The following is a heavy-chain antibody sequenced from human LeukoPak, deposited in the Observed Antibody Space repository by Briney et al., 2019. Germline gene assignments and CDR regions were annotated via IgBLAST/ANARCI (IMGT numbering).Heavy chain of an antibody. CDR2: ISAYNGNT. CDR3: ARDMRDWGPPYRYYYYMDV. Sequence: GASVKVSCKASGYTFTSYGISWVRQAPGQGLEWMGWISAYNGNTNYAQELQGRVTMTTDTSTSTAYMELRSLRSDDTAVYYCARDMRDWGPPYRYYYYMDVWGKGTTVTVSS. CDR1: GYTFTSYG. V-gene: IGHV1-18*01. J-gene: IGHJ6*03. D-gene: IGHD3/OR15-3a*01.